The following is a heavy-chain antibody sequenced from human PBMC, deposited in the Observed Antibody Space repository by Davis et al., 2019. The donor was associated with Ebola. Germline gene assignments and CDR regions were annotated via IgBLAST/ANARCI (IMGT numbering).Heavy chain of an antibody. CDR1: VITFSSYA. Sequence: GGSLRLSCTDSVITFSSYAMTWVRQAPGKGLEWVAVISNDGSKTYYADSMKGRLTISRDNSKNTLYLQMNTLRAEDTAVYYCVNLGAGTFPFDYWGQGTLVTVSS. CDR2: ISNDGSKT. V-gene: IGHV3-30*18. D-gene: IGHD3-16*01. CDR3: VNLGAGTFPFDY. J-gene: IGHJ4*02.